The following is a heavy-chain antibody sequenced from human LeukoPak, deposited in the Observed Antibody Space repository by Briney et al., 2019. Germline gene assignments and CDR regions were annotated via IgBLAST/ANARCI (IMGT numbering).Heavy chain of an antibody. CDR3: ATWYSSGWYAH. D-gene: IGHD6-19*01. Sequence: ASVTVSCKVSGYTFTSYGISWVRQAPGQGLEWMGWISAYNGNTNYAQKLQGRVTMTTDTSTSTAYMELRSLRSDDTAVYYCATWYSSGWYAHWGQGTLVTVSS. CDR1: GYTFTSYG. V-gene: IGHV1-18*01. CDR2: ISAYNGNT. J-gene: IGHJ4*02.